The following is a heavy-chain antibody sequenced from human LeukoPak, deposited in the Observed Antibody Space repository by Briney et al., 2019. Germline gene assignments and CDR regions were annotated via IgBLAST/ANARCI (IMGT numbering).Heavy chain of an antibody. CDR2: IIPIFGTA. V-gene: IGHV1-69*05. CDR3: ATTAEYQQLDY. D-gene: IGHD2-2*01. Sequence: GASVKVSCKASGGAFSSYAISWVRQAPGQGLEWMGRIIPIFGTANYAQKFQGRVTITTDESTSTAYMELSSLRSEDTAVYYCATTAEYQQLDYWGQGTLVTVSS. CDR1: GGAFSSYA. J-gene: IGHJ4*02.